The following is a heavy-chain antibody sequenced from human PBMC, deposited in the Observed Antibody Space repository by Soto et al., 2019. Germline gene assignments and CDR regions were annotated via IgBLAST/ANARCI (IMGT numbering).Heavy chain of an antibody. J-gene: IGHJ4*02. CDR3: ARTQGYSTIAYYFDY. CDR2: IYHSGST. Sequence: SETLSLTCAVSGYSISSGYYWGWIRQPPGKGLEWIGSIYHSGSTYYNPSLKSRVTVSVDTSKNQFSLKLSSVTAADTAVYYCARTQGYSTIAYYFDYWGQGTLVTVPS. D-gene: IGHD5-12*01. CDR1: GYSISSGYY. V-gene: IGHV4-38-2*01.